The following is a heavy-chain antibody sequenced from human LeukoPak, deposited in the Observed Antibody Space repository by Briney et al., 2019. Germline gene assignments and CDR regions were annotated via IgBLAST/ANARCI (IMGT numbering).Heavy chain of an antibody. D-gene: IGHD3-22*01. CDR1: GFTFSSYS. V-gene: IGHV3-21*01. J-gene: IGHJ4*02. Sequence: PGGSLRLSCAASGFTFSSYSMKWVRQAPGKGLEWVACISSSRSYIYYADSVKGRFTISRDNAKNSLYLQMNSLRAEDTAVYYCARDLRSYYYDSSGYSDYWGQGTLVTVSS. CDR3: ARDLRSYYYDSSGYSDY. CDR2: ISSSRSYI.